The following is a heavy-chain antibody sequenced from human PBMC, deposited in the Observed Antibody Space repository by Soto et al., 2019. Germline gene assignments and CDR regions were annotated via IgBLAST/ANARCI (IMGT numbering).Heavy chain of an antibody. CDR3: ASTRSDYYYYGMDV. CDR2: IDPSDSYT. V-gene: IGHV5-10-1*01. Sequence: GESVKISCKGSGYSFTIYCISWVLQMPGKGLEWMGRIDPSDSYTNYSPSFQGHVTISADKSISTAYLQWSSLKASDTAMYYCASTRSDYYYYGMDVWGQGTTVTVSS. D-gene: IGHD3-3*01. CDR1: GYSFTIYC. J-gene: IGHJ6*02.